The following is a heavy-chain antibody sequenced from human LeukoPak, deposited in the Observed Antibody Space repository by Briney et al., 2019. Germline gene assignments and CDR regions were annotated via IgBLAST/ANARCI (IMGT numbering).Heavy chain of an antibody. CDR2: ISYDGSNK. J-gene: IGHJ5*02. V-gene: IGHV3-30-3*01. D-gene: IGHD3-22*01. CDR3: ARDYYDSSGSGWFDP. Sequence: GRSLRLSCAASGFTFSSYAMHWVRQAPGKGLEWVAVISYDGSNKYYADSVKGRFTISRDNSKNTLYLQMNSLRAEDTAVYYCARDYYDSSGSGWFDPWGQGTLVTVSS. CDR1: GFTFSSYA.